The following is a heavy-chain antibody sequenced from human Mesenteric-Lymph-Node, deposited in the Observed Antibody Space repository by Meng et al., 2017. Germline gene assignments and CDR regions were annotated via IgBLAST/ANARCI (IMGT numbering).Heavy chain of an antibody. D-gene: IGHD3-10*01. CDR2: IKQDGSEK. CDR1: GFTFSSYW. V-gene: IGHV3-7*01. J-gene: IGHJ4*02. Sequence: GESLKISCAASGFTFSSYWMSWVRQAPGKGLEWVANIKQDGSEKYYVDSVKGRFTISRDNAKNSLYLQMNSLRAEDTAVYYCARDRNYYGSEFDYWGQGTLVTVSS. CDR3: ARDRNYYGSEFDY.